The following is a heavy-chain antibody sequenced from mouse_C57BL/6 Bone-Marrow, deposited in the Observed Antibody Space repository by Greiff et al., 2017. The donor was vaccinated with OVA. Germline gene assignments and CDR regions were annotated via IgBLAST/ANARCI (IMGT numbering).Heavy chain of an antibody. CDR3: ASVGY. CDR1: GYSITSGYY. V-gene: IGHV3-6*01. Sequence: EVQLVESGPGLVKPSQSLSLTCSVTGYSITSGYYWNWIRQFPGNKLEWMGYISYDGSNNYNPSLKNRISITRDTSKNQFFLKLNSVTTEDTATYYCASVGYWGQGTTLTVSS. CDR2: ISYDGSN. J-gene: IGHJ2*01.